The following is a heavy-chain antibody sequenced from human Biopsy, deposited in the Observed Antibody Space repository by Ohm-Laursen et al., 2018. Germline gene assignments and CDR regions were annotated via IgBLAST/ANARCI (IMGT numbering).Heavy chain of an antibody. CDR1: GGSISSGGYY. J-gene: IGHJ5*02. Sequence: TLSLTCSVSGGSISSGGYYWSWIRQFPGKGLELLGYIYNVESTYYNPSLKSRVLISGDASRNQYSLKLTSVTAADTAVYYCARDRRDWYEPWGQGTLVTVSS. CDR3: ARDRRDWYEP. V-gene: IGHV4-31*03. CDR2: IYNVEST.